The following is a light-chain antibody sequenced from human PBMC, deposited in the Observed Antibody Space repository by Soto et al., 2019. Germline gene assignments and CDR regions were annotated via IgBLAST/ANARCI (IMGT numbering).Light chain of an antibody. CDR2: SNN. CDR1: NSNIASNF. Sequence: QSVLTQPPSASGTPGQRVTISCSGSNSNIASNFVYWYQQLPGTAPKLLIYSNNQRPSGVPHRFSGSKSGNTASLTISGLQPEDAASYYCSSDVSDYSLVVFGGGTKLTVL. V-gene: IGLV1-44*01. J-gene: IGLJ3*02. CDR3: SSDVSDYSLVV.